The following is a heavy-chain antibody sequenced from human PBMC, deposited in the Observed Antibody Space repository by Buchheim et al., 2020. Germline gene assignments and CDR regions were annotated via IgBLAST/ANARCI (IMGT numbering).Heavy chain of an antibody. Sequence: EVQLVKSGGGLVQPGGSLRLSCAASGFTFSSYWMSWVRQAPGKGLEWVANIKQAGSEKYYVDSVKGRFTISRDNAKNSLYLQMNSLRAEDTAVYYWASETGYYYYGMDVWGQGTT. CDR2: IKQAGSEK. CDR3: ASETGYYYYGMDV. V-gene: IGHV3-7*01. CDR1: GFTFSSYW. J-gene: IGHJ6*02.